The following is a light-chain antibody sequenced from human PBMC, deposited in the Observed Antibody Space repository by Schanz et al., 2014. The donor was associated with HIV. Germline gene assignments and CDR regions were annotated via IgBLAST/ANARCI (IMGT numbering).Light chain of an antibody. CDR3: QRYNSFSHT. J-gene: IGKJ2*01. CDR2: GAF. V-gene: IGKV3-15*01. CDR1: QSISNN. Sequence: EIVMTQSPATLSVSPGERATLSCRASQSISNNLAWYQHKPGQAPRLLIYGAFTRATGIPVRFSGSGSGADFTLTISRLEPEDFATYYCQRYNSFSHTFGQGTKLDIK.